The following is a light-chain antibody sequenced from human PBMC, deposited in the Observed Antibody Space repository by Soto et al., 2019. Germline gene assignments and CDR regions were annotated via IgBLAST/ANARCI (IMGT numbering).Light chain of an antibody. V-gene: IGLV3-21*04. CDR3: QVWDTSSDMRV. CDR1: NIGSKS. CDR2: YHS. J-gene: IGLJ3*02. Sequence: SYELTQPPSVSVAPEKTARITCGGYNIGSKSVHWYQQKPGQAPVLVIYYHSDRPSGIPERFSGSKSGNTATLTISRVEAGDEADYYCQVWDTSSDMRVFGGGTKLTVL.